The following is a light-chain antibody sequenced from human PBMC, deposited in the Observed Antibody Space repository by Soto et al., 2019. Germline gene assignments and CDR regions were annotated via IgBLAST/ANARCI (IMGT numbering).Light chain of an antibody. Sequence: QSALTQPASVSGSPGQSITISCTGTSSDVGGFNYVSWYQQHPGKAPKVMIYEVSNRPSGVSNRFSGSKSGNTASLTISGLQAVDEADYYCTSYTSTALRVFGGGTKLTVL. J-gene: IGLJ3*02. CDR3: TSYTSTALRV. V-gene: IGLV2-14*01. CDR1: SSDVGGFNY. CDR2: EVS.